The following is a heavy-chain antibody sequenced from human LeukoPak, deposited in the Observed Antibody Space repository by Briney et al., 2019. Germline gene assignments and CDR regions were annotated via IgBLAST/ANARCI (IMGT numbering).Heavy chain of an antibody. V-gene: IGHV3-74*01. CDR1: GFTFSSYW. D-gene: IGHD1-7*01. J-gene: IGHJ4*02. CDR2: LNSDGSST. CDR3: ARASNRNSINFDY. Sequence: GRSLRLSCAASGFTFSSYWMHWVRQAPGKGLVWVSRLNSDGSSTSYADSVKGRFTISRDNAETTLHLQMNNLSAEATAVYYCARASNRNSINFDYWGQGALVTVSS.